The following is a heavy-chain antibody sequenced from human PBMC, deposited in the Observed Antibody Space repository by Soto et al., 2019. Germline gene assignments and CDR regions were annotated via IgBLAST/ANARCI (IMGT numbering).Heavy chain of an antibody. D-gene: IGHD6-13*01. CDR2: ISNDGSST. CDR3: ARVRYSSSWNYMDV. V-gene: IGHV3-74*01. J-gene: IGHJ6*03. CDR1: GFTFGSYW. Sequence: GGSLRLSCAASGFTFGSYWMHWVRQAPGKGLVWVSRISNDGSSTSYADSVKGRFTISRDSAKNTLYLQMNSLRAGDTAVYYCARVRYSSSWNYMDVWGKGTTVTVSS.